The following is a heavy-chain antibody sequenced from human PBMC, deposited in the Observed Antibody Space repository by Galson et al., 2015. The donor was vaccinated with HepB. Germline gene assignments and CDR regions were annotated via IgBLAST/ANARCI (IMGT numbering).Heavy chain of an antibody. Sequence: LRLSCAASGFTFTNYAMTWVRQAPGKGLEWVSTVGSAGDTHYVDSVKGRFTISRDNSRNTVHLQMNSLRTEDTALYYCAKYYQVGATRWFDPWGQGTLVTVSS. CDR2: VGSAGDT. CDR1: GFTFTNYA. V-gene: IGHV3-23*01. D-gene: IGHD1-26*01. CDR3: AKYYQVGATRWFDP. J-gene: IGHJ5*02.